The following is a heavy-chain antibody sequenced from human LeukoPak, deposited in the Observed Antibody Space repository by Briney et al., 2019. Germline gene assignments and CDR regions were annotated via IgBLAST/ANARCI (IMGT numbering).Heavy chain of an antibody. D-gene: IGHD2-15*01. J-gene: IGHJ3*02. Sequence: GGSLRLSCAASGFTFNNYGMNWVRQAPGKGLEWVSLITGSGSSTFYADSVKGRFTISRDNSKNTLYLEMNGLRAEDTAMYYCVKNRYCSGNTCFKDAFDIWGQGTMVTVSS. V-gene: IGHV3-23*01. CDR1: GFTFNNYG. CDR2: ITGSGSST. CDR3: VKNRYCSGNTCFKDAFDI.